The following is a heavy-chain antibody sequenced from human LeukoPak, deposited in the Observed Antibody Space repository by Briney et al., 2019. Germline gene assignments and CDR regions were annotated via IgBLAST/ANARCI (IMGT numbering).Heavy chain of an antibody. CDR3: VRAPTLLRYFDY. Sequence: SETLSLTCTVSGGSVSSGSYYWSWVRQPPGKGLEWIGYIYYSGSTNYNPSLKSRVTISVDTSKNQFSLRLSSVTAADTAVYYCVRAPTLLRYFDYWGQGTLVTVSS. CDR2: IYYSGST. CDR1: GGSVSSGSYY. V-gene: IGHV4-61*01. J-gene: IGHJ4*02.